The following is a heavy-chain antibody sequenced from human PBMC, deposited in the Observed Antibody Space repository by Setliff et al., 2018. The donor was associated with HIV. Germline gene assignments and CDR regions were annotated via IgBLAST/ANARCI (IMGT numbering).Heavy chain of an antibody. Sequence: GASVKVSCKASGYTFTSYYMHWVRQAPGQGLEWMGIINPSGGSTSYAQKFQGRVTMTRDTSTSTAYMELRSLRSDDTAVYYCARVPLSGWLYFDYWGQGTLVTVSS. CDR3: ARVPLSGWLYFDY. D-gene: IGHD6-19*01. CDR2: INPSGGST. V-gene: IGHV1-46*01. J-gene: IGHJ4*02. CDR1: GYTFTSYY.